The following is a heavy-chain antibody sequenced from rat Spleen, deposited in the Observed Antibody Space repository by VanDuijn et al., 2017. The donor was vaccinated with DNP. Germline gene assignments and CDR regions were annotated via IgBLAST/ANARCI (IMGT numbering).Heavy chain of an antibody. CDR1: GYSITSSYR. Sequence: EVQLQESGPGLVKPSQSLSLTCSVTGYSITSSYRWNWIRNFPGNKLEWMGYINSAGSTKYNPSLKSRISITRDTSKNQFFLQVNSVTTADTATYYCAKGPNDGGWSDYFDYWCQGVMVTVSS. J-gene: IGHJ2*01. D-gene: IGHD1-11*01. CDR2: INSAGST. V-gene: IGHV3-3*01. CDR3: AKGPNDGGWSDYFDY.